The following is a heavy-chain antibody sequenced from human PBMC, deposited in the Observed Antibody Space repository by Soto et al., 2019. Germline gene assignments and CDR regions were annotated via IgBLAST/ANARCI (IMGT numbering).Heavy chain of an antibody. CDR2: ISGSGGST. D-gene: IGHD3-22*01. Sequence: EVQLVESGGGLVQPGRSLRLSCAASGFTFSSYAMSWVRQAPGKGLEWVSAISGSGGSTYYADSVKGRFTISRDNSKNTLYLQMNSLRAEDTAVYYCAKDSSGYYNYYYYGMDVWGQGTTVTVSS. CDR3: AKDSSGYYNYYYYGMDV. V-gene: IGHV3-23*04. CDR1: GFTFSSYA. J-gene: IGHJ6*02.